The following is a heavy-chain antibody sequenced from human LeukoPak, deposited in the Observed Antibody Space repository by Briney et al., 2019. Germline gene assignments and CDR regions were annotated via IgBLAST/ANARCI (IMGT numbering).Heavy chain of an antibody. J-gene: IGHJ6*03. Sequence: SETLSLTCTVSGGSISSSSYYWGWIRQPPGKGLEWIGSIYYSGSTYYNPSLKSRVTISVDTSKNQFSLKLSSVTAADTAVYYCARASGVLYSSGEVYYYYYMDVWGKGTTVTVSS. CDR2: IYYSGST. CDR3: ARASGVLYSSGEVYYYYYMDV. V-gene: IGHV4-39*07. CDR1: GGSISSSSYY. D-gene: IGHD6-19*01.